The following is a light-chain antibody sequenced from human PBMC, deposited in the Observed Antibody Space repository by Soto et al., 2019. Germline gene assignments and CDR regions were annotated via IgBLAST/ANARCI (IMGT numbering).Light chain of an antibody. Sequence: QSVLTQPPSASGAPGQRVTISCSGSSSNIGSNTVNWYQQLPGTAPKLLIYSNNQRPSGVPDRFSGSKSGTSASLAISGLQSEDEAYYYCAAWDDSSWVFGGGTKLTVL. CDR3: AAWDDSSWV. CDR2: SNN. V-gene: IGLV1-44*01. CDR1: SSNIGSNT. J-gene: IGLJ3*02.